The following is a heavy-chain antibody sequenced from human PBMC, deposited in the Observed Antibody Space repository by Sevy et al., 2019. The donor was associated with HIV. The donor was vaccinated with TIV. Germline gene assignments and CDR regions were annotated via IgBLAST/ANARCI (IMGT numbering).Heavy chain of an antibody. V-gene: IGHV3-30*18. CDR3: AKGPYSGSHYFDY. CDR1: GFTFSSYG. CDR2: ISYDGSNK. D-gene: IGHD1-26*01. Sequence: GESLKISSAASGFTFSSYGMHWVRQAPGKGLEWVAVISYDGSNKYYADSVKGRFTISRDNSKNTLYLQMNSLRAEDTAVYYCAKGPYSGSHYFDYWGQGTLVTVSS. J-gene: IGHJ4*02.